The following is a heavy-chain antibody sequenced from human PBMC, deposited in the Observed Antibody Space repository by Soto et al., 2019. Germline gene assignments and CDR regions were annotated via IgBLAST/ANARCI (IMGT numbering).Heavy chain of an antibody. CDR3: ARGRYSSSWHLDY. J-gene: IGHJ4*02. CDR1: GFTFSSYW. CDR2: IKSDGSST. V-gene: IGHV3-74*01. Sequence: PGGSLRLSCAASGFTFSSYWMHWVRQAPGKGLVWVSRIKSDGSSTRYADSVKGRFTISRDNAKNTLFLQMNSLRAEDTAVYYCARGRYSSSWHLDYWGQGTLVTVSS. D-gene: IGHD6-13*01.